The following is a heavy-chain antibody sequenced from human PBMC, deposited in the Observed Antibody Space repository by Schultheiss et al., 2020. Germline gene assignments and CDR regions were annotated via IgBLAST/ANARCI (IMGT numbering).Heavy chain of an antibody. V-gene: IGHV4-59*01. Sequence: SETLSLTCAVYGGSFSGYYWSWIRQPPGKGLEWIGYIYYSGSTNYSPSLKSRVTISVDTSKNQFSLKLSSVTAADTAVYYCARVWLYCSGGSCPRLDPWGQGTLVTVSS. D-gene: IGHD2-15*01. CDR2: IYYSGST. CDR1: GGSFSGYY. J-gene: IGHJ5*02. CDR3: ARVWLYCSGGSCPRLDP.